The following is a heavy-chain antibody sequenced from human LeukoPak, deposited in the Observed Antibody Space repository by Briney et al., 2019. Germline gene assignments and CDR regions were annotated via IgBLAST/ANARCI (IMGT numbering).Heavy chain of an antibody. Sequence: ASVKVSCKASGYTFTSYGVSWVRQALGQGLEWMGWISAYNGNTNYAQKLQGRVTMTTDTSTSTAYMELRSLRSDDTAVYYCARVHTVTYHAFDIWGQGTMVTVSS. CDR1: GYTFTSYG. CDR3: ARVHTVTYHAFDI. D-gene: IGHD4-17*01. J-gene: IGHJ3*02. CDR2: ISAYNGNT. V-gene: IGHV1-18*01.